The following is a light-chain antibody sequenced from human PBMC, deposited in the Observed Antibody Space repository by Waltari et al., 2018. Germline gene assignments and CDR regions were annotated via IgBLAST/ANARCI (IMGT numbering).Light chain of an antibody. CDR2: AAS. CDR1: QAINTY. J-gene: IGKJ3*01. CDR3: QQSYFTPRGN. Sequence: DIRMTQSPSSLSASVGDRVTIPCRASQAINTYLNWYQQQPGKAPKLLIYAASRLHRGVPSRFSGSGAGTDFTLTISRLQPEDFATYYCQQSYFTPRGNFGPGTGVDL. V-gene: IGKV1-39*01.